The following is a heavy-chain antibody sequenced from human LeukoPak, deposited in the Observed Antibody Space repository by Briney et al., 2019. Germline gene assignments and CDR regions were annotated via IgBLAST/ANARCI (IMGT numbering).Heavy chain of an antibody. CDR1: GYTFSSYS. V-gene: IGHV1-18*01. D-gene: IGHD5-12*01. CDR3: ARDLLRYDEYGKEGFDI. CDR2: INAYNRNK. J-gene: IGHJ3*02. Sequence: ASVKVSCKASGYTFSSYSISWVRQAPRQGLEWLGLINAYNRNKKNAPTLQGRVIMTIDTSTSTAYMELKSVRSADTAMYYCARDLLRYDEYGKEGFDIWGQGTMVTVSS.